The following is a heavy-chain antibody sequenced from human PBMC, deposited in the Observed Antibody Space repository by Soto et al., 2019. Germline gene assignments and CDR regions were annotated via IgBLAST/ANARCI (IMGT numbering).Heavy chain of an antibody. D-gene: IGHD2-2*03. V-gene: IGHV5-51*01. Sequence: PWASVKMSCQTSRYRFISYCVSWVLQKPGRGLEWMGTFYPGDSTSAYSPSFQGQVTISVDKAISTAYLHLSSLKASDTAMYYCARIIGYCRNNDCSWTLDIWGQGTTENVSS. CDR2: FYPGDSTS. CDR1: RYRFISYC. CDR3: ARIIGYCRNNDCSWTLDI. J-gene: IGHJ6*02.